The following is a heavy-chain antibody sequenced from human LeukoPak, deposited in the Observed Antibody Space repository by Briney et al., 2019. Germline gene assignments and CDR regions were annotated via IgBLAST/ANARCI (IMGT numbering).Heavy chain of an antibody. Sequence: PGGSLRLSCAASGFTFSSYWMHWVRQAPGKGLVWVSRINSDGSSTSYADSVKGRFTISRDNAKNTLYLQMNSLRAEDTAVYYCARGIAAHARYFDWLSSGDWFDPWGQGTLVTVSS. J-gene: IGHJ5*02. CDR3: ARGIAAHARYFDWLSSGDWFDP. CDR1: GFTFSSYW. V-gene: IGHV3-74*01. CDR2: INSDGSST. D-gene: IGHD3-9*01.